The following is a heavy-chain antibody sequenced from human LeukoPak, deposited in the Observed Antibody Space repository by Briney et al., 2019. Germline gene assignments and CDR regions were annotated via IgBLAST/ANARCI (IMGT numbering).Heavy chain of an antibody. CDR1: GGSISSYY. V-gene: IGHV4-59*12. Sequence: SETLSLTCTVSGGSISSYYWSWIRQPPGKGLEWIGYIYYSGSNNYNPSLTSRVTISVDTSKNQFSLKLSSVTAADTAVYYCARDQPPLYCSSTSCYAGGENWFDPWGQGTLVTVSA. CDR2: IYYSGSN. D-gene: IGHD2-2*01. J-gene: IGHJ5*02. CDR3: ARDQPPLYCSSTSCYAGGENWFDP.